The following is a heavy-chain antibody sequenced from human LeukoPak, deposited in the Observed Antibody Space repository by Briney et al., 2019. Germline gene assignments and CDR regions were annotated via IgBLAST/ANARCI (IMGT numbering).Heavy chain of an antibody. D-gene: IGHD3-10*01. V-gene: IGHV3-53*01. CDR3: ARWVGDYFFAY. Sequence: GGSLRLSCAASGFTVSSNYMSWVRQAPGKGLEWVSVIYSGGHTYYVDSVKGRFTISRDNSKNTLYLQMNSLRAEDTAIYYCARWVGDYFFAYWGQGSLVTVSS. CDR1: GFTVSSNY. CDR2: IYSGGHT. J-gene: IGHJ4*02.